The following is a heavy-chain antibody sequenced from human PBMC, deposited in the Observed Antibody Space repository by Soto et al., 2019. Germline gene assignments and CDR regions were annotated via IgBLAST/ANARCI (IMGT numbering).Heavy chain of an antibody. D-gene: IGHD2-2*01. CDR3: ARYIPGVRYYGLDV. Sequence: EVQVLESGGGLVQPGGSLRLSCAASVFTFSSYAMKWVRQAPGKGREWVSLIGESGTPTYYADSVKGRFTISRDNSGNTLFLEMYSLRAEDTAVYYCARYIPGVRYYGLDVWGQGNTVTVSS. J-gene: IGHJ6*02. CDR2: IGESGTPT. V-gene: IGHV3-23*01. CDR1: VFTFSSYA.